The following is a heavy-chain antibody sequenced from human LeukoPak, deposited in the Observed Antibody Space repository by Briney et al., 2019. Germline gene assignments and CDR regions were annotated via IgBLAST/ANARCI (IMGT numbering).Heavy chain of an antibody. CDR2: IKQDGSEK. J-gene: IGHJ6*03. V-gene: IGHV3-7*01. CDR1: GFTFSSYW. CDR3: ARGGSYWERNYYYYYMDV. D-gene: IGHD1-26*01. Sequence: GGSLRLSCAASGFTFSSYWMSWVRQAPGKGLEWVANIKQDGSEKYYVDSVKGRFTISRDNAKNSLYLQMNSLRDEDTAVYYCARGGSYWERNYYYYYMDVWGKGTTVTVSS.